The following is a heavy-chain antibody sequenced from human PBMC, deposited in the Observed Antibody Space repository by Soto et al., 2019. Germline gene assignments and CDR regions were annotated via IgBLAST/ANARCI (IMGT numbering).Heavy chain of an antibody. Sequence: PSETLSLTCTVSGGSISSGGYYWSWIRPHPGKGLEWIGYIYYSGSTYYNPSLKSRVTISVDTSKNQFSLKLSSVTAADTAVYYCARDYYDSSGYYYMYYFDYWGQGTLVTVSS. V-gene: IGHV4-31*03. D-gene: IGHD3-22*01. CDR3: ARDYYDSSGYYYMYYFDY. J-gene: IGHJ4*02. CDR1: GGSISSGGYY. CDR2: IYYSGST.